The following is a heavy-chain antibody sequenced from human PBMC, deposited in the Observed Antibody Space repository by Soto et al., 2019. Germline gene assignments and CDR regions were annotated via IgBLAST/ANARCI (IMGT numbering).Heavy chain of an antibody. CDR1: GYTFTSYG. Sequence: ASVKVSCKASGYTFTSYGISWVRQAPGQGLEWMGWISAYNGNTNYAQKLQGRVTMTTDTSTSTAYMELRSRRSDDTAVYCCARGYDILTGYYRVDAFAIWGQGTIVTVSS. CDR3: ARGYDILTGYYRVDAFAI. V-gene: IGHV1-18*04. CDR2: ISAYNGNT. J-gene: IGHJ3*02. D-gene: IGHD3-9*01.